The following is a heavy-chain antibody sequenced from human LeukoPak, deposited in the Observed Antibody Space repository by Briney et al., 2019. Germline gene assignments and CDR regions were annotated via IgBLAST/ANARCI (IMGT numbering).Heavy chain of an antibody. D-gene: IGHD6-13*01. V-gene: IGHV4-59*01. CDR3: ARDRTRIAAAGFFDY. Sequence: PSETLSLTCTVSGGSINNYYWSWIRQPPGKGLEWIGYIYYSGSTNYNPSLKSRVTISVDTSKNHFSLKLGFVTAADTAVYYCARDRTRIAAAGFFDYWGQGTLVTVSS. CDR2: IYYSGST. CDR1: GGSINNYY. J-gene: IGHJ4*02.